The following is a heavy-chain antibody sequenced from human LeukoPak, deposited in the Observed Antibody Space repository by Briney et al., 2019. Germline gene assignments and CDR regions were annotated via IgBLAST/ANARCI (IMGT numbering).Heavy chain of an antibody. Sequence: GGSLRLSCAASGFTFDDYAMHWVRQAPGKGLGWVSLISGDGGSTYYADSVKGRVTISRDNSKNSLYLQMNSLRTEDTALYYCAKDVCTKGVCFYFDYWGQGSLVTVCS. CDR3: AKDVCTKGVCFYFDY. D-gene: IGHD2-8*01. J-gene: IGHJ4*02. CDR1: GFTFDDYA. CDR2: ISGDGGST. V-gene: IGHV3-43*02.